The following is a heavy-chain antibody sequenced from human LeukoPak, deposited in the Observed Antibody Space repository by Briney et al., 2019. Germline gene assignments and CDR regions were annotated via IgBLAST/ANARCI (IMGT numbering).Heavy chain of an antibody. CDR1: GYSISSGYY. CDR2: IYQSGST. J-gene: IGHJ3*02. Sequence: TSETLSLTCTVSGYSISSGYYWGWIRQPPGKGLEWIGTIYQSGSTYYNPSLKSRITISVDTSKNQFSLRLSSVTAADTAVYYCARRRSPSETGAFDIWGQGSMVTVSS. V-gene: IGHV4-38-2*02. D-gene: IGHD5-24*01. CDR3: ARRRSPSETGAFDI.